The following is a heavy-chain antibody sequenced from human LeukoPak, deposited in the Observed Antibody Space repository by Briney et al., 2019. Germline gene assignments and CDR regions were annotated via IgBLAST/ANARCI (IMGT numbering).Heavy chain of an antibody. D-gene: IGHD3-9*01. J-gene: IGHJ6*02. Sequence: ASVKVSCKASGGTFSSYAINWVRQATGQGLEWMGWLNPNSGNTGYAQKFQDRVTVTRDTSISTAYMELNSLRSEDTAVYFCARNRYPYGLDVWGQGTTVTVSS. CDR3: ARNRYPYGLDV. V-gene: IGHV1-8*02. CDR1: GGTFSSYA. CDR2: LNPNSGNT.